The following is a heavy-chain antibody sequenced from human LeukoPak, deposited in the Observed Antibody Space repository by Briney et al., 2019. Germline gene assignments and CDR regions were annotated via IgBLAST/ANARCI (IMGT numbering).Heavy chain of an antibody. CDR1: GFTFDDYA. D-gene: IGHD3-22*01. CDR2: ISWNSGSI. CDR3: AKDTGYYYDSSNYWV. Sequence: GGSLRLSCAASGFTFDDYAMHWVRQPPGKGLEWVSGISWNSGSIGYADSVKGRFTISRDNAKNSLYLQMNSLRAEDTALYYCAKDTGYYYDSSNYWVWGQGTLVTVSS. V-gene: IGHV3-9*01. J-gene: IGHJ4*02.